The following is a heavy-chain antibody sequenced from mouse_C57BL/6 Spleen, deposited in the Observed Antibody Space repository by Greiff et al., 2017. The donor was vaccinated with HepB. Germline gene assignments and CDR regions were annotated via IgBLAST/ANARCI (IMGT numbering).Heavy chain of an antibody. Sequence: QVQLQQPGAELVRPGSSVKISCKASGYAFSSYWMNWVKQRPGKGLEWIGQIYPGDGDTNYNGKFKGKATLTADKSSSTAYMQLSSLTSEDSAVYFCARVQLGRDYAMDYWGQGTSVTVSS. V-gene: IGHV1-80*01. CDR3: ARVQLGRDYAMDY. CDR2: IYPGDGDT. D-gene: IGHD4-1*02. CDR1: GYAFSSYW. J-gene: IGHJ4*01.